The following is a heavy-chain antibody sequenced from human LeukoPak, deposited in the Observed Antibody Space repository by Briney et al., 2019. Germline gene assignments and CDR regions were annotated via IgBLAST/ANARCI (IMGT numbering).Heavy chain of an antibody. CDR3: ARGSHGTTSPMGY. CDR1: GYTFTSYA. D-gene: IGHD1-7*01. J-gene: IGHJ4*02. CDR2: INPNSGGT. V-gene: IGHV1-2*02. Sequence: ASVKVSCKASGYTFTSYAMNWVRQAPGQGLERMGWINPNSGGTNYAQKFQGRVTMNRDMSTSTVYMELSSLRSEDTAVYYCARGSHGTTSPMGYWGQGTLVTVSS.